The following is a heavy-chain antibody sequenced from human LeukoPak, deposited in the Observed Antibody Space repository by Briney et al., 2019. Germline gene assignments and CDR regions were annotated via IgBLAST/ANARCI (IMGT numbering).Heavy chain of an antibody. CDR3: VKDRGCSGGSFYYITRVYYFDY. J-gene: IGHJ4*02. CDR1: GFTFSSYA. Sequence: GGSLRLSCAASGFTFSSYAMHWVRQAPGKGLECVSAISSNGGSTYYADSVKGRFTISRDNSKNTLYLQMSSLRAEDTAVYYCVKDRGCSGGSFYYITRVYYFDYWGQGTLVTVSS. V-gene: IGHV3-64D*06. CDR2: ISSNGGST. D-gene: IGHD2-15*01.